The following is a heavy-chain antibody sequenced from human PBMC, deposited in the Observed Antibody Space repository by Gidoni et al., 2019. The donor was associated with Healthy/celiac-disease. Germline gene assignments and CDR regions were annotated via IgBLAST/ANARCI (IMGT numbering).Heavy chain of an antibody. J-gene: IGHJ4*02. V-gene: IGHV3-48*02. CDR2: ISSSSSTI. Sequence: EVQLVESGGGLVQPGGSLRLPCAASGFPFSSYSMNWVRQAPGKGLEWVAYISSSSSTIYYADSVKGGFTISRDNAKNSLYMQMNSLRDEDTAVYYCARYHIAVAGEIFDYWGQGTLVTVSS. CDR3: ARYHIAVAGEIFDY. CDR1: GFPFSSYS. D-gene: IGHD6-19*01.